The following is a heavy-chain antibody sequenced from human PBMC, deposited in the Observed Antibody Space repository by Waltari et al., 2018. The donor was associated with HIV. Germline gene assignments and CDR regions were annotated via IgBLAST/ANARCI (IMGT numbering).Heavy chain of an antibody. CDR2: SHYGGIT. Sequence: QLQLQESGPGLVKPSETLSLTCTVSGGSISSSDYYWGWIRQPPGNGLEWIGNSHYGGITYYNPTLQSRVTISVDTSNNQCSLKLDSVTAADTAVYFCARQLRGNGFLANLYYFDFWGQGALVTVSS. V-gene: IGHV4-39*01. D-gene: IGHD3-16*01. CDR1: GGSISSSDYY. J-gene: IGHJ4*02. CDR3: ARQLRGNGFLANLYYFDF.